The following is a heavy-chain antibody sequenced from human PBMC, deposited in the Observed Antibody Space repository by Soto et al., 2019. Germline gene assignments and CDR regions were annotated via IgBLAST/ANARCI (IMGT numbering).Heavy chain of an antibody. D-gene: IGHD6-19*01. V-gene: IGHV4-59*08. J-gene: IGHJ5*02. CDR1: GGSISSYY. Sequence: SETLSLTCTVSGGSISSYYWSWIRQPPGKGLEWIGYIYYSGSTNYNPSLKSRVTISVDTSKNQFSLKLSSVTAADTAVYYCARLMGSGWNDNWFDPWGQGTLVTVSS. CDR2: IYYSGST. CDR3: ARLMGSGWNDNWFDP.